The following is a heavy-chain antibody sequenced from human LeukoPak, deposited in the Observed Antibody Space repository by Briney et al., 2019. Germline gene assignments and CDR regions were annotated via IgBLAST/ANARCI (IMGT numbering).Heavy chain of an antibody. CDR2: ISYDGSNK. V-gene: IGHV3-30*04. D-gene: IGHD6-13*01. CDR3: ARAEEGIAAAGASFDVDY. J-gene: IGHJ4*02. Sequence: GGSLRLSCAASGFTFSSYAMHWVRQAPGKGLEWVAVISYDGSNKYYADSVKGRFTISRDNSKNTLYLQMNSLRAEDTAVYYCARAEEGIAAAGASFDVDYWGQGTLVTVSS. CDR1: GFTFSSYA.